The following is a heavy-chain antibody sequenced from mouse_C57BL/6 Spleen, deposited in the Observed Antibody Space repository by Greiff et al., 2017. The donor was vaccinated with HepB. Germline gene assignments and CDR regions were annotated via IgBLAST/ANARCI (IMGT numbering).Heavy chain of an antibody. V-gene: IGHV5-12*01. Sequence: EVQLVESGGGLVQPGGSLKLSCAASGFNFSDYYMYWVRQTPEKRLEWVAYISNGGDSTSYPDNIKGRFTISRYNAKNTLFLQMSRLKSEDTAMYDGKRRRGRGYFDDWGQGTTLTVSS. CDR3: KRRRGRGYFDD. CDR2: ISNGGDST. J-gene: IGHJ2*01. CDR1: GFNFSDYY.